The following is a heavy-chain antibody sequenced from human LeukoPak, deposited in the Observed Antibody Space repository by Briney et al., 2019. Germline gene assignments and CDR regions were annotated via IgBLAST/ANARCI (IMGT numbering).Heavy chain of an antibody. CDR3: ARDVVVAATGGFFDY. V-gene: IGHV1-2*02. CDR2: INPNSGGT. CDR1: GYTFTVYY. Sequence: ASVNFSCTASGYTFTVYYIHWVRQAPGPGHEWMGWINPNSGGTNYAQKFQGRVTTTRDTSISTAYMELIRLTSDDTAVYYCARDVVVAATGGFFDYWGQGTLVTVSS. D-gene: IGHD2-15*01. J-gene: IGHJ4*02.